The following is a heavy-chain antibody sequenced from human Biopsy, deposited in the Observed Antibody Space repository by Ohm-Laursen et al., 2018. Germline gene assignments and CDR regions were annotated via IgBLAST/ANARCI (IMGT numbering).Heavy chain of an antibody. D-gene: IGHD3-3*01. CDR1: GGSIISYY. CDR2: VYNGGIT. V-gene: IGHV4-59*01. Sequence: SETLSLICSVSGGSIISYYWTWIRQPPGKGLEWIGHVYNGGITNYNPSLKSRVTMSKDTSKNQFSLQVNSVTAADTAVYYCARTPRDSFWSGSYKRGLWFDPWGQGTLVIVSS. CDR3: ARTPRDSFWSGSYKRGLWFDP. J-gene: IGHJ5*02.